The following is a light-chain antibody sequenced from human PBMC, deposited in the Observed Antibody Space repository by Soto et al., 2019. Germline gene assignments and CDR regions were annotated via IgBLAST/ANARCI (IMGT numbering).Light chain of an antibody. V-gene: IGKV1-5*03. J-gene: IGKJ1*01. CDR1: QSSSRW. CDR2: TAC. CDR3: QQFNNYLRT. Sequence: SLSTSTISASACGTVTSICRASQSSSRWLAWYQHKPGKAPKLLIYTACSLASEVPSRFSGSGSGTQFTLTISSLQPDDVATYCCQQFNNYLRTFGRGTKVDI.